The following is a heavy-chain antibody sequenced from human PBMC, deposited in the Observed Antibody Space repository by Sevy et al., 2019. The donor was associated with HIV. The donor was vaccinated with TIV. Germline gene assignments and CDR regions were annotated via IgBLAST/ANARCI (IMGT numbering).Heavy chain of an antibody. Sequence: GRSLRLSCAASGFTFSSYAMHWVRQAPGKGLEWVAVISYDGSNKYYADSVKGRFTISRDNSKNTLYLQMNSLRAEDTAVYYCARGPGGGWYGYWGQGTLVTVSS. J-gene: IGHJ4*02. CDR3: ARGPGGGWYGY. CDR1: GFTFSSYA. V-gene: IGHV3-30-3*01. D-gene: IGHD6-19*01. CDR2: ISYDGSNK.